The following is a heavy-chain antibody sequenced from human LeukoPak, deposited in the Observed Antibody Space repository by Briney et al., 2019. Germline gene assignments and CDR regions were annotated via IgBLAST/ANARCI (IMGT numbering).Heavy chain of an antibody. J-gene: IGHJ2*01. Sequence: GESLKISCKGSGYSFTSYWIGWVRQMPGKGLEWMGIIYPGDSDTRYSPSFQGQVTISADKSISTAYLQWSSLKASDTTMYYCARHLRPSGSYHYWYSDLWGRGTLVTVSS. CDR3: ARHLRPSGSYHYWYSDL. CDR2: IYPGDSDT. D-gene: IGHD1-26*01. V-gene: IGHV5-51*01. CDR1: GYSFTSYW.